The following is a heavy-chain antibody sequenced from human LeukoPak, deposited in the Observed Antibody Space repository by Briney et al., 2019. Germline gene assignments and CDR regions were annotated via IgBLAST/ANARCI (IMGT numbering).Heavy chain of an antibody. J-gene: IGHJ5*02. Sequence: YGMRWVRQAAXKGLEWVAVISYDGSDRFYTDSVKGRFTISRDTSTNTLYLQMNTLRPEDTAVYYCARDRSNCFDPWGQGTLVTVSS. V-gene: IGHV3-30*19. CDR3: ARDRSNCFDP. CDR1: YG. CDR2: ISYDGSDR.